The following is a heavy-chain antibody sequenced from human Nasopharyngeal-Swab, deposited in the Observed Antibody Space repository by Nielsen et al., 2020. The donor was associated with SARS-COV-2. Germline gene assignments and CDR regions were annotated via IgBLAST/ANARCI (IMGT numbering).Heavy chain of an antibody. CDR1: GFTFSSYA. Sequence: GESLKISCAASGFTFSSYAMSWVRQAPGKGLEWVSAISGSGCSTYYEDSVKGRFTISRDNSKNTLYLQMNSLRAEDTDVYYCAKAARGYDILTGYYGKDYYYMDVWGKGTTVTVSS. J-gene: IGHJ6*03. V-gene: IGHV3-23*01. D-gene: IGHD3-9*01. CDR2: ISGSGCST. CDR3: AKAARGYDILTGYYGKDYYYMDV.